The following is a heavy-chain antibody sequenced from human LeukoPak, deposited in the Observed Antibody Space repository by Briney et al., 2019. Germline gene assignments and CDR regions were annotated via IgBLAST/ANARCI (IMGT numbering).Heavy chain of an antibody. V-gene: IGHV3-23*01. J-gene: IGHJ4*02. Sequence: GGSLRLSCVASGFTFSSYAMGWVRQAAGRGLEWVSSTSSSGETTYYADSVKGRFTISRDSSRNTLYLQMNSLRAEDTAVYYCAKDRPNYYGTNGHYYRRDGDCWGQGTLVTVSS. CDR1: GFTFSSYA. CDR2: TSSSGETT. CDR3: AKDRPNYYGTNGHYYRRDGDC. D-gene: IGHD3-22*01.